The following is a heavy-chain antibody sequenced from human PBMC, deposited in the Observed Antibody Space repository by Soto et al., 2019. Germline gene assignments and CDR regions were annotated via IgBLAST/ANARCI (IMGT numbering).Heavy chain of an antibody. CDR3: THDYGDYRYYFDY. Sequence: GGSLRLSCVASGFTFSYAWMSWVRQAPGKGPEWVGRIKSKTDGGTTDYPAPVKGRFTLSRDDSKNTVYLQMNSLKTEDTAIYYCTHDYGDYRYYFDYWGQGTLVTVSS. J-gene: IGHJ4*02. V-gene: IGHV3-15*01. CDR1: GFTFSYAW. CDR2: IKSKTDGGTT. D-gene: IGHD4-17*01.